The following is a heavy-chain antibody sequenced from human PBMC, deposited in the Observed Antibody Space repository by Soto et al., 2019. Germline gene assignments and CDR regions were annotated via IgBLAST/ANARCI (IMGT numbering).Heavy chain of an antibody. Sequence: EVQLVESGGALVQPGRSLRLSCTASGFTFSDYGMHWVRQAPGKGLEWVPGVSWNSGGIDYAASVKGRFTISRDNGNNALHLMMNSLRPEDTALYYCVKDAYKWSDDRIFHYGLDVWGQGTPVTVSS. CDR1: GFTFSDYG. J-gene: IGHJ6*02. V-gene: IGHV3-9*01. CDR3: VKDAYKWSDDRIFHYGLDV. D-gene: IGHD1-1*01. CDR2: VSWNSGGI.